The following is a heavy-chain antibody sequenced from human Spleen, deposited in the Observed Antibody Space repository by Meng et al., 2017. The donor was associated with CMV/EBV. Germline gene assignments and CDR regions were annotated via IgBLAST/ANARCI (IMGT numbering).Heavy chain of an antibody. CDR3: ASAEIQLWFLW. D-gene: IGHD5-18*01. CDR2: IYYSGST. Sequence: QLQESGPGLVKPSETLSLTCTVSGGSISSSSYYWSWIRQPPGKGLEWIGYIYYSGSTYYNPSLKSRVTISVDTSKNQFSLKLSSVTAADTAVYYCASAEIQLWFLWWGQGTLVTVSS. CDR1: GGSISSSSYY. V-gene: IGHV4-30-4*08. J-gene: IGHJ4*02.